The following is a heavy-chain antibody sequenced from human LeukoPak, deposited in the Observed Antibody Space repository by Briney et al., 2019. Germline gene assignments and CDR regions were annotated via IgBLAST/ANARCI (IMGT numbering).Heavy chain of an antibody. Sequence: GGSLRLSCAASGFTFSNAWMSWVRQAPGKGLEWVGSIKSKTDGGTTDYAAPVKGRFTISRDDSKNTLYLQMNSLKTEDTAVYYCTTDSYGDYVDYWGQGTLVTVSS. CDR2: IKSKTDGGTT. V-gene: IGHV3-15*01. CDR3: TTDSYGDYVDY. J-gene: IGHJ4*02. CDR1: GFTFSNAW. D-gene: IGHD4-17*01.